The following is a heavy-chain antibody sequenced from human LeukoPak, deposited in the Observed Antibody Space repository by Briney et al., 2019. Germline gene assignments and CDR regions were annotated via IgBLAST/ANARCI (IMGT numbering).Heavy chain of an antibody. D-gene: IGHD3-22*01. CDR1: GGSISSGSYY. V-gene: IGHV4-61*02. Sequence: SETLSLTCTVSGGSISSGSYYWSWIRQPAGKGLEWIGRIYTSGSTNYNPSLKSRVTISVDTSKNLFSLKLRSVSATDTAVYYCARGGKDYFDIPGYYFFDYWGQGALVTVSS. J-gene: IGHJ4*02. CDR2: IYTSGST. CDR3: ARGGKDYFDIPGYYFFDY.